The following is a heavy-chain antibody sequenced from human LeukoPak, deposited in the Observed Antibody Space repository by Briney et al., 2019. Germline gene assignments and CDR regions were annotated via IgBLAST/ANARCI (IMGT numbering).Heavy chain of an antibody. CDR2: VDGGGGGT. CDR3: AKQSAGSAAWYSLHYDF. J-gene: IGHJ4*02. V-gene: IGHV3-23*01. Sequence: GGSLRLSCAASGFTLSSYAMTRVRQAPGRGLEWVSSVDGGGGGTYYADSVKGRFTISRDNSKDTLYLQMNGLRAEDTAVYFCAKQSAGSAAWYSLHYDFWGQGTLVTVSS. CDR1: GFTLSSYA. D-gene: IGHD6-13*01.